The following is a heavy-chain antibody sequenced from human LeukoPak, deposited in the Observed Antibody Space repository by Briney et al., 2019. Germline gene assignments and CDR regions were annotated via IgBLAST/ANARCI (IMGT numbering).Heavy chain of an antibody. V-gene: IGHV4-39*01. CDR1: GGSISSSSYY. CDR3: ARHSEWELLLDY. D-gene: IGHD1-26*01. Sequence: SETLSLTCTVSGGSISSSSYYWGWIRQPPGKGLEWIGSIYYSGSTYYNPSLKSRVTISVDTSKNQFSLKLSSVTAADTAVYYCARHSEWELLLDYWGQGTLVTVSS. CDR2: IYYSGST. J-gene: IGHJ4*02.